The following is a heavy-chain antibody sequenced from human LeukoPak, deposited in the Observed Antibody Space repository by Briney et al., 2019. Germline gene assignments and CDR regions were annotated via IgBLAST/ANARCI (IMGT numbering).Heavy chain of an antibody. CDR1: GFTFSSYA. D-gene: IGHD6-13*01. J-gene: IGHJ4*02. Sequence: GGSLRLSCAASGFTFSSYAMSWVRQAPGKGLEWVSAISGSGDSTFYADSVKGRFTISRDISKNTLYLQVNSLRAEDTAVYYCAKEPTYSSTWYGIDYWGQGTLVTVSS. V-gene: IGHV3-23*01. CDR3: AKEPTYSSTWYGIDY. CDR2: ISGSGDST.